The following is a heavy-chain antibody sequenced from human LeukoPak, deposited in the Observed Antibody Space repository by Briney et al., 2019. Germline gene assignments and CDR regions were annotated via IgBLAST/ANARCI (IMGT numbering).Heavy chain of an antibody. CDR3: ARDRGYPLLGSDY. D-gene: IGHD3-22*01. CDR1: GFTFSNYG. V-gene: IGHV3-21*01. Sequence: GGSLRLSCAASGFTFSNYGLSWVRQAPGKGLEWVSSISSSSSYIYYADSVKGRFTISRDNAKNSLYLQMNSLRAEDTAVYYCARDRGYPLLGSDYWGQGTLVTVSS. CDR2: ISSSSSYI. J-gene: IGHJ4*02.